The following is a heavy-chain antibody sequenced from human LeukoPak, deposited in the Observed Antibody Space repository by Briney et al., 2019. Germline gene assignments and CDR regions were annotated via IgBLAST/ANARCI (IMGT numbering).Heavy chain of an antibody. Sequence: SETLSLTCTVSGGSISSYYWSWIRQPPGKGLEWIGYIYYSGSTNYNPSLKSRVTISVDTSKNQFSLKLTSVTAADTAVYYCAREVVAAAGTVDYWGQGTLVTVSS. V-gene: IGHV4-59*01. D-gene: IGHD6-13*01. J-gene: IGHJ4*02. CDR2: IYYSGST. CDR3: AREVVAAAGTVDY. CDR1: GGSISSYY.